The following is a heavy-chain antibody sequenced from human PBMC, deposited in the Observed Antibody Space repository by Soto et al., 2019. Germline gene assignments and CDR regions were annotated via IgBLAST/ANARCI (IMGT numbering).Heavy chain of an antibody. CDR1: GDSINSCHW. CDR3: AACHFWSGRWYDRRLDY. V-gene: IGHV4-4*02. D-gene: IGHD3-3*02. CDR2: ISHSGST. Sequence: SETLSLTCAVSGDSINSCHWCNWVRQPPGKGLEWSVQISHSGSTTYNPPLTNRVTISSDNTKNHFSLKLTSVTAAAATAYYFAACHFWSGRWYDRRLDYWGQGTLVTVSS. J-gene: IGHJ4*02.